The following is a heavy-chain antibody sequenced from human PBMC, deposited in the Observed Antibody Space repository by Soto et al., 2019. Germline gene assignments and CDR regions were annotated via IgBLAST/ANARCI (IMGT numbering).Heavy chain of an antibody. J-gene: IGHJ4*02. V-gene: IGHV4-38-2*01. CDR3: ASFWAKRPCYYAAYYFDY. D-gene: IGHD2-2*01. Sequence: PSETLSLTCAVSGYSISSGYYWGWIRQPPGXGLEWIGSIYHSGSTYYNPSLKSRVTISVDTSKNQFSLKLISVTAADTAVYYCASFWAKRPCYYAAYYFDYWGQGTLVTVSS. CDR1: GYSISSGYY. CDR2: IYHSGST.